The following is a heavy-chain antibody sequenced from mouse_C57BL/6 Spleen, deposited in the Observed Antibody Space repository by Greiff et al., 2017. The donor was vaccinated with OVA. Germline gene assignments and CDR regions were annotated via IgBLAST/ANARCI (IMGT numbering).Heavy chain of an antibody. CDR2: IRLKSDNYAT. CDR1: GFTFSNYW. D-gene: IGHD2-3*01. Sequence: EVQLVESGGGLVQPGGSMKLSCVASGFTFSNYWMNWVRQSPEKGLEWVAQIRLKSDNYATHYAESVKGRFTISRDDSKSSVYLQMNNLRAEDTGIYYCTAGWLPPYAMDYWGQGTSVTVSS. CDR3: TAGWLPPYAMDY. J-gene: IGHJ4*01. V-gene: IGHV6-3*01.